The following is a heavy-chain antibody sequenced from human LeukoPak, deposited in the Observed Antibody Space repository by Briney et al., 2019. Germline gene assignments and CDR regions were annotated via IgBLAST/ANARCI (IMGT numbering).Heavy chain of an antibody. CDR3: ARVLGYCSGGSCYSSWYFDL. D-gene: IGHD2-15*01. V-gene: IGHV1-2*02. CDR2: INPNSGGT. J-gene: IGHJ2*01. Sequence: APVKVSCKASGYTFTGYYMHWVRRAPGQGLEWMGWINPNSGGTNYAQKFQGRVTMTRDTSISTAYMELSRLRSDDTAVYYCARVLGYCSGGSCYSSWYFDLWGRGTLITVSS. CDR1: GYTFTGYY.